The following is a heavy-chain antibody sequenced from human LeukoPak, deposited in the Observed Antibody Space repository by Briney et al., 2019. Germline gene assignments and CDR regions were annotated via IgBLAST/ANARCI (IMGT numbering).Heavy chain of an antibody. CDR3: ARYCSGGSCPRDY. Sequence: GGSLGLSCAASGFTFSSYSMNWVRQAPGKGLEWVSSISSSSSYIYYADSVKGRFTISRDNAKNSLYLQMNSLRAEDTAVYYCARYCSGGSCPRDYWGQGTLVTVSS. V-gene: IGHV3-21*01. CDR1: GFTFSSYS. D-gene: IGHD2-15*01. CDR2: ISSSSSYI. J-gene: IGHJ4*02.